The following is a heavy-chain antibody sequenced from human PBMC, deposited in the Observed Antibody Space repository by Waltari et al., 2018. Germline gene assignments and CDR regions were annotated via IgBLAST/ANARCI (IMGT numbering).Heavy chain of an antibody. Sequence: EVQLVESGGGLVQPGGSLRPSCSAPGFHFSTYWMTWVRQAPGRGLEWVANIKQDGSAKYYVDSVRGRSTISRDNANNSLFLQINSLRDDDTAVYYCVTDVSGWYVNWGQGTSVTVSS. CDR3: VTDVSGWYVN. CDR2: IKQDGSAK. J-gene: IGHJ4*02. D-gene: IGHD6-19*01. V-gene: IGHV3-7*01. CDR1: GFHFSTYW.